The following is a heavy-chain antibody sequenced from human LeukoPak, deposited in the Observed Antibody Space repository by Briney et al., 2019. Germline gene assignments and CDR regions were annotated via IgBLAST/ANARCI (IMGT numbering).Heavy chain of an antibody. Sequence: TGGSLRLSCAASGFTFSSYWMHWVRQAPGKGLVWVSRINSDGSSTSYADSVKDRFTISRDNSKNTLYLQMDSLRVEDTGVYYCARGARDYYELDCWGQGTLVTVSS. J-gene: IGHJ4*02. CDR1: GFTFSSYW. CDR2: INSDGSST. CDR3: ARGARDYYELDC. D-gene: IGHD3-22*01. V-gene: IGHV3-74*01.